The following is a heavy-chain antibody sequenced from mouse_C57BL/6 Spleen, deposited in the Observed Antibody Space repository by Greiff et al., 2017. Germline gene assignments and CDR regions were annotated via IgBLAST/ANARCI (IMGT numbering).Heavy chain of an antibody. CDR2: ISNGGGST. CDR3: ARQNWDGYFDV. Sequence: EVKLVESGGGLVQPGGSLKLSCAASGFTFSDYYMYWVRQTPEKRLEWVAYISNGGGSTYYPDTVKGRFTISRDNAKNTLYLQMSRLKSEDTAMYYCARQNWDGYFDVWGTGTTVTVSS. D-gene: IGHD4-1*01. V-gene: IGHV5-12*01. J-gene: IGHJ1*03. CDR1: GFTFSDYY.